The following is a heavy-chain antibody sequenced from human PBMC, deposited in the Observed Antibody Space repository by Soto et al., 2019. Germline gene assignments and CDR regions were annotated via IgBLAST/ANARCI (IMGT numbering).Heavy chain of an antibody. CDR2: IKQDGSEE. D-gene: IGHD3-3*01. V-gene: IGHV3-7*01. J-gene: IGHJ6*02. CDR1: GFTFSSYW. CDR3: ARVGLRFLEWLFNPGYGMDV. Sequence: EVQLVESGGGLVQPGGSLRLSCAASGFTFSSYWMSWVRQAPGKGLEWVANIKQDGSEEYYVDSVKGRFTISRDNAKNPLYLQLNSLRAEDTAVYYCARVGLRFLEWLFNPGYGMDVWGQGTTVTVSS.